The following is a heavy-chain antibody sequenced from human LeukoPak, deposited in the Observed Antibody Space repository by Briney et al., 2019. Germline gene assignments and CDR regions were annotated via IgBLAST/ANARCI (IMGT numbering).Heavy chain of an antibody. D-gene: IGHD1-26*01. CDR1: GFTVTNYN. J-gene: IGHJ4*02. CDR2: ISESGTAI. V-gene: IGHV3-48*02. Sequence: GGSLRLSCAASGFTVTNYNMNWVRQARGKGLEWVSFISESGTAIYYAESVKGRFTISGDIARNSVYLQMNSLRDEDTAMYYCARGPLGWSDYWGQGLLVTVSS. CDR3: ARGPLGWSDY.